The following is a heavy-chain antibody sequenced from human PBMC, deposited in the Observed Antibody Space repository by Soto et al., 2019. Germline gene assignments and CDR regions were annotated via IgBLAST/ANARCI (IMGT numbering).Heavy chain of an antibody. CDR3: AHIVITYGGVVGDDAFDV. V-gene: IGHV2-5*02. D-gene: IGHD3-16*02. CDR2: VYWDNDR. CDR1: GFSLATKGVG. Sequence: QITLKESGPTLVKPTETLTLTCTFSGFSLATKGVGVGWIRQSPGKALEWLAVVYWDNDRRYSPSLTTRLTVTQDSSKNQVALTMTNMDSVDTGTFYCAHIVITYGGVVGDDAFDVWGQGTVVTVSS. J-gene: IGHJ3*01.